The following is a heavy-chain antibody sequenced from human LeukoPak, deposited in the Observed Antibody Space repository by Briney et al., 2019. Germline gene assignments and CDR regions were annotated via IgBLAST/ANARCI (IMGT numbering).Heavy chain of an antibody. CDR3: ATLSY. CDR1: GFTFSSYG. CDR2: ISYDGSNK. Sequence: GGSLRLSCAASGFTFSSYGMPWVRQAPGKGLEWVAVISYDGSNKYYADSVKGRFTISRDNSKNTLYLQMNSPRAEDTAVYYCATLSYWGQGTLVTVSS. J-gene: IGHJ4*02. V-gene: IGHV3-30*03.